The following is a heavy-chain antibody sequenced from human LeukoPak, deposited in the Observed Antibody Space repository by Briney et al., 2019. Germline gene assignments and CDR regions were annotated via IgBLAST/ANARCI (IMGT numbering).Heavy chain of an antibody. Sequence: SVKVSCKASGYTFTSYGISWVRQAPGQGLEWMGGIIPIFGTANYAQKFQGRVTITADESTSTAYMELSSLRSEDTAVYYCARGDSSGYYYYYYFDYWGQGTLVTVSS. CDR1: GYTFTSYG. J-gene: IGHJ4*02. V-gene: IGHV1-69*13. CDR3: ARGDSSGYYYYYYFDY. CDR2: IIPIFGTA. D-gene: IGHD3-22*01.